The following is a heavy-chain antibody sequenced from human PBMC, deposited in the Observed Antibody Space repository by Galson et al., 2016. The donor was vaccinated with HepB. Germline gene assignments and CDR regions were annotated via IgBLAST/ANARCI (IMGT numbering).Heavy chain of an antibody. CDR1: GFTFNNAW. V-gene: IGHV3-15*01. CDR3: TTGTWTMDV. CDR2: IKNKAHGGTT. J-gene: IGHJ6*02. D-gene: IGHD3/OR15-3a*01. Sequence: SLRLSCAASGFTFNNAWMSWVRQAAGKGLEWVGCIKNKAHGGTTDYAAPVKGRFTISRDDSKNTLYLQMSSLEAEDTAVYYCTTGTWTMDVWGQGTTVTVSS.